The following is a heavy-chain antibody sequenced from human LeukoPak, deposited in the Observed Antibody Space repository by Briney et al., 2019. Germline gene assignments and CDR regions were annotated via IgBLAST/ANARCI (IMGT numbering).Heavy chain of an antibody. V-gene: IGHV3-23*01. CDR2: ISGSGGNV. CDR1: GFTFSSYG. Sequence: GGSLRLSCAASGFTFSSYGMSWVRQAPGKGLEWVSSISGSGGNVYYAGSVRGRFTISRDNSKNTVYLQMNSLRAEDTAVYYCARGGAARPDFWGQGTLVTVSS. D-gene: IGHD6-6*01. CDR3: ARGGAARPDF. J-gene: IGHJ4*02.